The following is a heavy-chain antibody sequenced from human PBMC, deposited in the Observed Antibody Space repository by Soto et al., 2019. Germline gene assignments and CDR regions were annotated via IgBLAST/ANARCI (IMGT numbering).Heavy chain of an antibody. CDR1: GFAFSSHP. D-gene: IGHD6-6*01. CDR2: ISDSGGLT. J-gene: IGHJ3*02. Sequence: VQFLESGGDLVHPGGSLRLSCAASGFAFSSHPMSWVRQAPEKGLEWVSGISDSGGLTYNADSVKGRFTISRDNSKNTLYLQMNSLRAEDTAVYYCARRAFGSSHTFDIWGQGTVVTVSS. V-gene: IGHV3-23*01. CDR3: ARRAFGSSHTFDI.